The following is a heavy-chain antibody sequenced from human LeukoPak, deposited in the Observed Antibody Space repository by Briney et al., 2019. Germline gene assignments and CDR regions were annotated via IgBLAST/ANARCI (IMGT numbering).Heavy chain of an antibody. CDR1: GLPFSSYD. J-gene: IGHJ5*02. Sequence: GGSLSLSCAASGLPFSSYDMSWVRHAPGEGLEWVSAISGSGGSTYYADSVKGRFTISRDNSKNTLYLQMNSLRAEDTAVYYCAKYNDYSNPRPTNWFDPWGQGTLVTVSS. CDR3: AKYNDYSNPRPTNWFDP. V-gene: IGHV3-23*01. D-gene: IGHD4-11*01. CDR2: ISGSGGST.